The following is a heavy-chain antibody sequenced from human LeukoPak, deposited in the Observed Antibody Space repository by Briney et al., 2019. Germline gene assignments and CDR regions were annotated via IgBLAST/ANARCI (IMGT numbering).Heavy chain of an antibody. Sequence: SETLSLTCTVSGGSISSGSYYWSWVRQPAGKGLEWIGRIYTSGSTNYNPPLKSRVTISVDTSKNQFSLKLSSVTAADTAVYYCARAYCSGGSCYRWFDPWGQGTLVTVSS. CDR3: ARAYCSGGSCYRWFDP. CDR1: GGSISSGSYY. D-gene: IGHD2-15*01. J-gene: IGHJ5*02. CDR2: IYTSGST. V-gene: IGHV4-61*02.